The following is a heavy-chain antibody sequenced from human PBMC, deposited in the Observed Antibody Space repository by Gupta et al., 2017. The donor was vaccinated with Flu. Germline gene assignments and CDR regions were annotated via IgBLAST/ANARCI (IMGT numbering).Heavy chain of an antibody. D-gene: IGHD4-17*01. J-gene: IGHJ4*02. CDR3: PTAVTTWGY. Sequence: EVQLVESGGGLVQPGGSLTVSCAASGLSFSVSAMHWVRQAPGKGLEWVGRIRSKANNYATAYAASVKGRFTISRDDSKNTAYLQMNSLKIEDTAVYYGPTAVTTWGYWGQGTLVTVSS. CDR2: IRSKANNYAT. V-gene: IGHV3-73*02. CDR1: GLSFSVSA.